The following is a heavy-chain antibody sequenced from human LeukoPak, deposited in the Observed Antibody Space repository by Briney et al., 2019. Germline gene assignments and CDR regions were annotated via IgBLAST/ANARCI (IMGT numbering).Heavy chain of an antibody. CDR2: FDPEDGET. CDR3: ATQFFTMVRGVISLDWFDP. CDR1: GYTLTELS. V-gene: IGHV1-24*01. D-gene: IGHD3-10*01. Sequence: VASVKVSCMVSGYTLTELSMHWVRQAPGKGLEWMGGFDPEDGETIYAQKFQGRVTMTEDTSTDTAYMELSSLRSEDTAVYYCATQFFTMVRGVISLDWFDPWGQGTLVTVSS. J-gene: IGHJ5*02.